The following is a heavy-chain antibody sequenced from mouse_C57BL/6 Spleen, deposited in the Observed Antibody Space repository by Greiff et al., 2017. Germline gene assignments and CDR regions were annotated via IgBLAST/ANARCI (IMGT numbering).Heavy chain of an antibody. V-gene: IGHV1-80*01. CDR3: ARSTTVVARDWDFDV. Sequence: QVQLKQSGAELVKPGASVKISCKASGYAFSSYWMNWVKQRPGTGLEWIGQIYPGDGDTNYNGKFKGKATLTADKSSSTAYMQLSSLTSADSAVYFCARSTTVVARDWDFDVWGTGTTVTVSS. CDR2: IYPGDGDT. D-gene: IGHD1-1*01. CDR1: GYAFSSYW. J-gene: IGHJ1*03.